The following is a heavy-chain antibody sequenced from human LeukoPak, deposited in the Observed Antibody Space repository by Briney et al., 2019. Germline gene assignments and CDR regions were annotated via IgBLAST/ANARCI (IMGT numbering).Heavy chain of an antibody. D-gene: IGHD1-26*01. Sequence: PSQTLSLTCTVSGNSISSGDYYWSWIRQPAGKGLEWIGRIYTSGSTTYNPSLKSRVTISGDTSENQFSLKLSSVTAADTAVYYCARAGVGSYYYYYMDVWGKGTTVTISS. CDR2: IYTSGST. J-gene: IGHJ6*03. V-gene: IGHV4-61*02. CDR3: ARAGVGSYYYYYMDV. CDR1: GNSISSGDYY.